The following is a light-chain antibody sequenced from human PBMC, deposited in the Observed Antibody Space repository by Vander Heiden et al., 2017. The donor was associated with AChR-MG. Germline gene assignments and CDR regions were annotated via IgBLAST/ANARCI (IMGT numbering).Light chain of an antibody. Sequence: ETVYTLSLSTLAMAPGESTTLTRSSSQSVSNYFAWYQQKPGRAPRLLIYDAANSATGSPARFSGSGSGTDFTLTISSLEPEDYAVDYCQQRSNRPPDITFGQGTRLEIK. CDR1: QSVSNY. V-gene: IGKV3-11*01. CDR3: QQRSNRPPDIT. J-gene: IGKJ5*01. CDR2: DAA.